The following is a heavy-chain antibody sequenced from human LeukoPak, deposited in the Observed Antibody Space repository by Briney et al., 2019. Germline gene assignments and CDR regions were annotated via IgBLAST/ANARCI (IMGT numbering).Heavy chain of an antibody. CDR3: ARDAATNWGFRGWFDP. D-gene: IGHD7-27*01. CDR1: GGSISSYY. V-gene: IGHV4-59*01. Sequence: SETLSLTCTVSGGSISSYYWSWIRQPPGKGLEWIGYIYYSGSTNYNPSLKSRVTISVDTSKNQFSLKLSSATAADTAVYYCARDAATNWGFRGWFDPWGQGTLVTVSS. J-gene: IGHJ5*02. CDR2: IYYSGST.